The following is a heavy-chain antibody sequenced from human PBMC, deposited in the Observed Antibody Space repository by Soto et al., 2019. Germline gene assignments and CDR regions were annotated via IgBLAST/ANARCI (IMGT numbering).Heavy chain of an antibody. Sequence: ASVKVSCKASGYTFTSYGISWVRQAPGQGLEWMGWISAYNGNTNYAQKLQGRVTMTTDTSTSTAYMELSSLRSDDTAVYYCARDTYDYIWGSYRHEAFDIWGQGTMVTVSS. D-gene: IGHD3-16*02. CDR2: ISAYNGNT. CDR1: GYTFTSYG. CDR3: ARDTYDYIWGSYRHEAFDI. V-gene: IGHV1-18*01. J-gene: IGHJ3*02.